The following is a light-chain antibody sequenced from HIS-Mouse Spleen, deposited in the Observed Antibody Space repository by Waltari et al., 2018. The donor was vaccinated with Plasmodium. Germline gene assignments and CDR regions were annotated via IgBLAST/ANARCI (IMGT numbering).Light chain of an antibody. CDR3: QVWDSSTANVV. Sequence: SYELTQPLSVSVALGQTARITCGGNNIGSKNVHWYQQKPGQAPVLVICRESNRPSGIQERVAGSNSGNTATLTISRAQAGDEADYYCQVWDSSTANVVFGGGTKLTVL. V-gene: IGLV3-9*01. CDR1: NIGSKN. J-gene: IGLJ2*01. CDR2: RES.